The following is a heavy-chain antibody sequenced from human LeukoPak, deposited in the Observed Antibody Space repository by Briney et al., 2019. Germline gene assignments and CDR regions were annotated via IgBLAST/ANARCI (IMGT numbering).Heavy chain of an antibody. D-gene: IGHD1-26*01. CDR1: GGSISSGGYY. J-gene: IGHJ5*02. CDR2: IYYSGST. CDR3: ARHDSGSYYSWFDP. V-gene: IGHV4-31*03. Sequence: PSQTLSLTCTVSGGSISSGGYYWSWIRQHPGKGLEWIGYIYYSGSTYYSPSLKSRVTISVDTSKNQFSLKLSSVTAADTAVYYCARHDSGSYYSWFDPWGQGTLVTVSS.